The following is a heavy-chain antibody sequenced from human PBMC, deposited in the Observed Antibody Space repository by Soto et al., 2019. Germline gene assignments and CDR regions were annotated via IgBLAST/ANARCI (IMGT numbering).Heavy chain of an antibody. CDR1: GYTFTNFG. J-gene: IGHJ4*02. Sequence: ASVKVSCKASGYTFTNFGISWVRQAPGQRLEWMGWISAYNGNTNYAQNLQGRVTMTTDTSTSTAYMELRSLRSDDTAVYYCARSGYTYVSPYYFDYWGQGTLVTVSS. V-gene: IGHV1-18*01. CDR3: ARSGYTYVSPYYFDY. CDR2: ISAYNGNT. D-gene: IGHD5-18*01.